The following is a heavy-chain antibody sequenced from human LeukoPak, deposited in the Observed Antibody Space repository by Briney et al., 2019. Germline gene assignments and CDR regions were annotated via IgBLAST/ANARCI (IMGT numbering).Heavy chain of an antibody. D-gene: IGHD2-2*01. Sequence: SGTLSLTCAVYGGSFSDHSWIWIRQPPGKGLEWIGEINHGGSTTYNPSLKSRVTISVDTSKNQFSLKLRSVTAADTAVYYCARGGRGVPTARRFKFGDCFDPWGPGTLVTASS. CDR3: ARGGRGVPTARRFKFGDCFDP. V-gene: IGHV4-34*01. CDR2: INHGGST. CDR1: GGSFSDHS. J-gene: IGHJ5*02.